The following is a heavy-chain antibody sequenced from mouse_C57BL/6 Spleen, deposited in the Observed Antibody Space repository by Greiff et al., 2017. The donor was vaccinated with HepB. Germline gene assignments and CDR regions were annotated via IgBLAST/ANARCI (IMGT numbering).Heavy chain of an antibody. CDR2: ISSGGDYI. Sequence: EVQGVESGEGLVKPGGSLKLSCAASGFTFSSYAMSWVRQTPEKRLEWVAYISSGGDYIYYADTVKGRFTISRDNARNTLYLQMSSLKSEDTAMYYCTVATDYYAMDYWGQGTSVTVSS. CDR1: GFTFSSYA. J-gene: IGHJ4*01. CDR3: TVATDYYAMDY. D-gene: IGHD1-1*01. V-gene: IGHV5-9-1*02.